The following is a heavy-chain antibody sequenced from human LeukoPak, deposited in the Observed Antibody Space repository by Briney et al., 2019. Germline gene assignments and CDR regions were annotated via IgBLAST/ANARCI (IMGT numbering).Heavy chain of an antibody. CDR3: ARVRGGSYNRWFDP. Sequence: GGSLRLSCAASGFTFSSYWMSWVRQAPGKGLEWVANIKQDGSEKYYVDSVKGRFTISRDNAKNSLYLQMNSLRAEDTAVYYCARVRGGSYNRWFDPWGQGTLVTVSS. CDR2: IKQDGSEK. CDR1: GFTFSSYW. V-gene: IGHV3-7*01. D-gene: IGHD1-26*01. J-gene: IGHJ5*02.